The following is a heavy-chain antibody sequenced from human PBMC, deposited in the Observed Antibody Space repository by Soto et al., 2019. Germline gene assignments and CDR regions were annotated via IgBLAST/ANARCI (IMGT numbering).Heavy chain of an antibody. D-gene: IGHD6-13*01. J-gene: IGHJ5*02. V-gene: IGHV4-59*08. CDR2: IYYSGST. CDR3: ARHEDSSSWYGFDP. Sequence: SETLSLTCTVSGGSISSYYWSWIRQPPGKGLEWIGYIYYSGSTNYNPSLKSRVTISVDTSKNQFSLKLSSVTAADTAVYYCARHEDSSSWYGFDPWGQGTLVTVSS. CDR1: GGSISSYY.